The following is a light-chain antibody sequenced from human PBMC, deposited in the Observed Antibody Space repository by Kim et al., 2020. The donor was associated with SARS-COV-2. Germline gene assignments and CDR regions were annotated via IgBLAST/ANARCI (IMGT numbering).Light chain of an antibody. CDR2: GDN. CDR1: SGSIASNY. J-gene: IGLJ3*02. V-gene: IGLV6-57*03. Sequence: KTVTISCTRSSGSIASNYVQWYQQRPGSAPTTVIYGDNQRPAGVPDRFSGSIDSSFNSASLTISGLKTEDEADYYCQSYDSSNPWVFGGGTKLTVL. CDR3: QSYDSSNPWV.